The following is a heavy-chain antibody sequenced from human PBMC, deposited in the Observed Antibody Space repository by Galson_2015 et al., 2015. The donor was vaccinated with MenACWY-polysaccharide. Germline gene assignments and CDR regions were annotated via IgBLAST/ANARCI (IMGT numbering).Heavy chain of an antibody. CDR3: ARVLKGLVGATPDY. V-gene: IGHV3-48*02. CDR1: GFTFSSYS. J-gene: IGHJ4*02. D-gene: IGHD1-26*01. CDR2: ISSGGAI. Sequence: SLRLSCAASGFTFSSYSMNWVRQAPGKGLEWVSYISSGGAIYYADSVEGRFNLSRDKAKKPLYLQMNSLRDDDTAVYYCARVLKGLVGATPDYWGQGTLVTVSS.